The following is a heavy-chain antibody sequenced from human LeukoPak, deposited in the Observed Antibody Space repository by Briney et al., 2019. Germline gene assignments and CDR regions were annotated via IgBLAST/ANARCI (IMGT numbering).Heavy chain of an antibody. CDR3: ARVMPYYYDSSGKPFDY. CDR1: GGSISSYY. Sequence: SETLSLTCSVSGGSISSYYWSWIRQPPGKGLEWIGYIYYSGSTNYNPSLKSRVTISVDTSKNQFSLKLSSVTAADTAVYYCARVMPYYYDSSGKPFDYWGQGTLVTVSS. CDR2: IYYSGST. D-gene: IGHD3-22*01. V-gene: IGHV4-59*01. J-gene: IGHJ4*02.